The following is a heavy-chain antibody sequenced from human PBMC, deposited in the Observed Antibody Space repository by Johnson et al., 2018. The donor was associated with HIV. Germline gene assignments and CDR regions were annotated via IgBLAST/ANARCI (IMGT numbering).Heavy chain of an antibody. D-gene: IGHD5-24*01. CDR1: GFTFSSYA. CDR2: LSSGGDT. J-gene: IGHJ3*02. Sequence: VQLVESGGGVVQPGRSLRLSCAASGFTFSSYAMHWVRQAPGKGLEWVSVLSSGGDTYYTDSVNGRFTISRDNSKNTLYLQMNSLRAEDTAVYYCARACRDGYTCDVFDIWGQGTMVTVSS. V-gene: IGHV3-66*01. CDR3: ARACRDGYTCDVFDI.